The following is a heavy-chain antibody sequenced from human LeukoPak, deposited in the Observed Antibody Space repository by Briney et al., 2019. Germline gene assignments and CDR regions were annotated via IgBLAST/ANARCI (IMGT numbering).Heavy chain of an antibody. Sequence: ASVKVSCKASGYTFTSYDINWVRQATGQGLEWMGRMNPNSGNTGYAQKFQGRVTMTRNTSISTAYMELSSLRSEDTAVYYCARGYVGATEYWFDPWGQGTLVTVSS. CDR3: ARGYVGATEYWFDP. D-gene: IGHD1-26*01. CDR1: GYTFTSYD. J-gene: IGHJ5*02. V-gene: IGHV1-8*01. CDR2: MNPNSGNT.